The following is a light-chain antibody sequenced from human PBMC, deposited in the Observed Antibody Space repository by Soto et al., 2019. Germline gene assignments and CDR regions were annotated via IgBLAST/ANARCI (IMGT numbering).Light chain of an antibody. Sequence: QSALNQPASVSGPPGQSVTISCTATSSDVENYKLVSWYQQHPGKAPKLIIYEVTKRPSGVSNRFSGSKSANTASLTISGLQPEDEADYYCCSSVGSYVFGTGTKVTVL. CDR3: CSSVGSYV. V-gene: IGLV2-23*02. CDR2: EVT. CDR1: SSDVENYKL. J-gene: IGLJ1*01.